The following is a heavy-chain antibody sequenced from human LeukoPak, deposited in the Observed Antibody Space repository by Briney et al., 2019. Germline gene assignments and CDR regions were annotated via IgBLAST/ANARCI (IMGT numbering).Heavy chain of an antibody. J-gene: IGHJ4*02. CDR3: ARGRIMITFGGVIRKNTLDY. D-gene: IGHD3-16*02. V-gene: IGHV4-31*03. CDR2: IYYSGST. CDR1: GGSISSGGYY. Sequence: SSETLSLTCTVSGGSISSGGYYWSWIRQQPGKGLEWIGNIYYSGSTYYNPSLKSRVTISVDASKNQFSLKLSSVTAADTAVYYCARGRIMITFGGVIRKNTLDYWGQGTLVTVSS.